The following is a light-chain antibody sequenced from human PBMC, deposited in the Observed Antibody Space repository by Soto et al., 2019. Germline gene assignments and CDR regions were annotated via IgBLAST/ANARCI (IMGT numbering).Light chain of an antibody. Sequence: QSALTQPPSASGSPGQSVTISCTGSSNDVGGYNYVSWYQHQPGEVPKLMIYEVNKRPSGVPDRFSGSKSGNTASLTVSGLQPEDEGDYSCSSNAGIKKVVFGGGTKLTVL. CDR2: EVN. CDR1: SNDVGGYNY. V-gene: IGLV2-8*01. J-gene: IGLJ2*01. CDR3: SSNAGIKKVV.